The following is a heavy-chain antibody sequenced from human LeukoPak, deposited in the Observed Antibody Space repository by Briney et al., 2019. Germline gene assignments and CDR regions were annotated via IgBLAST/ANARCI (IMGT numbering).Heavy chain of an antibody. V-gene: IGHV3-21*01. CDR2: ISSSSSYI. Sequence: SGGSLRLSCAASGFTFSSYSMNWVRQAPGKGLEWVSSISSSSSYIYYADSVKGRFTISRDNAKNSLYLQMNSLRAEDTAVYYCAKVLGGVAGRGYYYYYYGMDVWGQGTTVTVSS. D-gene: IGHD3-16*01. CDR3: AKVLGGVAGRGYYYYYYGMDV. CDR1: GFTFSSYS. J-gene: IGHJ6*02.